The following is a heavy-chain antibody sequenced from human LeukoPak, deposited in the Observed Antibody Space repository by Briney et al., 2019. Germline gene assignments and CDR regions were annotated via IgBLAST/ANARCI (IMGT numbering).Heavy chain of an antibody. D-gene: IGHD3-10*01. Sequence: GGSLRLSCAASGFTFSSYAMSWVRQAPGKGLEWVSAISGSGGSTYYADSVKGRFTISRDDSKNTLYLQMNSLRAEDTAVYYCAKSGTMVRGVIDYFDYWGQGTLVTVSS. CDR2: ISGSGGST. J-gene: IGHJ4*02. CDR3: AKSGTMVRGVIDYFDY. V-gene: IGHV3-23*01. CDR1: GFTFSSYA.